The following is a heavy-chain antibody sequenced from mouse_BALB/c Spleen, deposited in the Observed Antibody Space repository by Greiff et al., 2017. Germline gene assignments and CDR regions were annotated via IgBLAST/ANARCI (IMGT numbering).Heavy chain of an antibody. D-gene: IGHD1-2*01. V-gene: IGHV1S81*02. CDR3: ARPSITYSDY. CDR2: INPSNGRT. CDR1: GYTFTSYW. Sequence: QVQLQQPGAELVKPGASVKLSCKASGYTFTSYWMHWVKQRPGQGLEWIGEINPSNGRTNYNEKFKSKATLTVDKSSSTAYMQLSSLTSEDSAVYYCARPSITYSDYWGQGTTLTVSS. J-gene: IGHJ2*01.